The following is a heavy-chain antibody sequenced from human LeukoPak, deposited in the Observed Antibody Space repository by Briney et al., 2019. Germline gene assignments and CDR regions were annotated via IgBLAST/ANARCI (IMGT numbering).Heavy chain of an antibody. Sequence: QTGGSLRLSCVASGFSFSDHWMNWFRQAPGKGLEWVATIKKDGSEQYYVDSMKGRLTISRDNAKNSVYLQIHNLRAEDTAVYYCAREGRESSGYDYWGQGTLVTVSS. J-gene: IGHJ4*02. D-gene: IGHD3-22*01. CDR1: GFSFSDHW. V-gene: IGHV3-7*01. CDR2: IKKDGSEQ. CDR3: AREGRESSGYDY.